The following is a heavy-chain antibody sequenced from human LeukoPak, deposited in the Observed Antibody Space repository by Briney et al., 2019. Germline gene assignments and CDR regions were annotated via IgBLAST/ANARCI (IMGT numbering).Heavy chain of an antibody. D-gene: IGHD3-22*01. CDR1: GGSISSGSYY. CDR3: AREDYYDSSGYAFDI. V-gene: IGHV4-39*02. J-gene: IGHJ3*02. Sequence: PSETLSLTCNVSGGSISSGSYYWGWFRQPPGKGLEWIGSIYYSGSTYYNPSLKSRVTISVDTSKNQISLNLTSVTAADTAVYYCAREDYYDSSGYAFDIWGQGTMVTVSS. CDR2: IYYSGST.